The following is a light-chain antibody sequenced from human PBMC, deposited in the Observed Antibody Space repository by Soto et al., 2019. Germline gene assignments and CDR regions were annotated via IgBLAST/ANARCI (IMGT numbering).Light chain of an antibody. J-gene: IGLJ1*01. CDR1: SSDVGGYNY. CDR2: EVS. Sequence: QSALTQPASVSGSPGQSITISCTGTSSDVGGYNYVSWYQQHPGKAPKLMIYEVSSRPSRVSNRFSGSKSGNTASLTISGLQVEDEADYYCSSYTRSSTSYVFGTGTKLTVL. V-gene: IGLV2-14*01. CDR3: SSYTRSSTSYV.